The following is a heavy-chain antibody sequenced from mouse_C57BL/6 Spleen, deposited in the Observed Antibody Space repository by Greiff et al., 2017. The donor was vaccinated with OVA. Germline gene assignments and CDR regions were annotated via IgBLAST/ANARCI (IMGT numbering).Heavy chain of an antibody. CDR1: GYSFTGYY. CDR2: INPSTGGT. V-gene: IGHV1-42*01. J-gene: IGHJ1*03. D-gene: IGHD1-1*01. Sequence: VQLKESGPELVKPGASVKISCKASGYSFTGYYMNWVKQSPEKSLEWIGEINPSTGGTTYNQKFKAKATLTVDKSSSTAYMQLKSLTAEDSAVYYCARRGRGSSPYWYFDVWGTGTTVTVSS. CDR3: ARRGRGSSPYWYFDV.